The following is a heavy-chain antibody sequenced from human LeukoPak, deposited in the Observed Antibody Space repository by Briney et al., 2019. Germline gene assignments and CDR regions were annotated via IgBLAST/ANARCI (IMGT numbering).Heavy chain of an antibody. J-gene: IGHJ3*02. CDR1: GFTFSSYS. D-gene: IGHD6-13*01. CDR3: ARDQIAAAGGAFDI. V-gene: IGHV3-21*01. CDR2: ISSSSSYI. Sequence: GGSLRLSCAASGFTFSSYSMNWVRQAPGKGLEWVPSISSSSSYIYYADSVKGRFTISRDNAKNSLYLQMNSLRAEDTAVYYCARDQIAAAGGAFDIWGQGTMVTVSS.